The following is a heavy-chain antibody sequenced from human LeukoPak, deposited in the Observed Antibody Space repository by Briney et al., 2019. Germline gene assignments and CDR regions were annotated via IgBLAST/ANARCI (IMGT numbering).Heavy chain of an antibody. CDR2: ISGSGSNT. CDR1: EFAFSGSW. Sequence: GGSLRLSCAASEFAFSGSWMTWVRQAPGKGLEWVSVISGSGSNTDYADSVRGRFTISRDNSKNTLYLQMTSLRAEDTAVYYCAKVPVPVIGAAGPFDYGGQGTLVTVSS. V-gene: IGHV3-23*01. CDR3: AKVPVPVIGAAGPFDY. D-gene: IGHD6-13*01. J-gene: IGHJ4*02.